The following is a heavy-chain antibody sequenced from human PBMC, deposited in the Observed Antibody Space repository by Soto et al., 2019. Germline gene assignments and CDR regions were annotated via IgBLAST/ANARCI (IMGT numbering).Heavy chain of an antibody. J-gene: IGHJ6*02. D-gene: IGHD3-3*01. Sequence: GGSLRLSCAASGFTFSSYGMHWVRQAPGKGLEWVAVIWYDGSNKYYADSVKGRFTISRDNSKNTLYLQMNSLRAEDTAVYYCARDRQSDFWSGYYPFNYYYYYGMDVWGQGTTVTVSS. CDR2: IWYDGSNK. V-gene: IGHV3-33*01. CDR1: GFTFSSYG. CDR3: ARDRQSDFWSGYYPFNYYYYYGMDV.